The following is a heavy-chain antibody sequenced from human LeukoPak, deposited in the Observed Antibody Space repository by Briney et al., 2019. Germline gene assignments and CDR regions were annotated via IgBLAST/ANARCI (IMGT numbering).Heavy chain of an antibody. CDR2: IYTSGST. CDR3: ARGEVDDFWSGYFGGMDV. J-gene: IGHJ6*02. V-gene: IGHV4-61*02. D-gene: IGHD3-3*01. CDR1: GGSISSGSYY. Sequence: SETLSLTCTVSGGSISSGSYYWSWIRQPAGKGPEWIGRIYTSGSTNYNPSLKSRVTISVDTSKNQFSLKLSSVTAADTAVYYCARGEVDDFWSGYFGGMDVWGQGTTVTVSS.